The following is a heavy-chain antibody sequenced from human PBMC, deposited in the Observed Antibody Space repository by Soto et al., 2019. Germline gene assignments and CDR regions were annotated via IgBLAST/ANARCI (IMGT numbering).Heavy chain of an antibody. CDR3: AKAWHIAARPDWFDP. CDR2: ISGSGGST. J-gene: IGHJ5*02. D-gene: IGHD6-6*01. CDR1: GFTFSSYA. Sequence: EVQLLESGGGLVQPGGSLRLSCAASGFTFSSYAMSWVRQAPGKGLEWVSAISGSGGSTYYADSVKGRFTSSRDNSKNPLYLQMNSLGAEDTAVYYCAKAWHIAARPDWFDPWGQGTLVTVSS. V-gene: IGHV3-23*01.